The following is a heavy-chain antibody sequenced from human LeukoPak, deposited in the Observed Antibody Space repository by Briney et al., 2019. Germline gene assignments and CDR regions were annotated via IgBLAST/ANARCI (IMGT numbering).Heavy chain of an antibody. CDR3: AKGSGYCSSTSCPGELYYYYMDV. D-gene: IGHD2-2*01. V-gene: IGHV3-30*18. Sequence: PGRSLILSCAASGFTFSNYAMHWVRQAPGKGLEWVAPISNDGFKKYYPDSVKGRFTISRDNSKNTLYLQMNSLRAEDTAVYYCAKGSGYCSSTSCPGELYYYYMDVWGKGTTVTVSS. CDR2: ISNDGFKK. J-gene: IGHJ6*03. CDR1: GFTFSNYA.